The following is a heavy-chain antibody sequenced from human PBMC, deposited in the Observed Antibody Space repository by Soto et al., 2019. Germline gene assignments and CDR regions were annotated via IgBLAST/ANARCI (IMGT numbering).Heavy chain of an antibody. D-gene: IGHD3-3*01. CDR1: GFTFSNYV. CDR3: AKDLRPTYSDFWSGFYFDS. J-gene: IGHJ4*02. V-gene: IGHV3-23*01. CDR2: INGGGSSR. Sequence: PGGSLRLSCAASGFTFSNYVMSWVHQAPGKGLEWVSGINGGGSSRYSADSVMGRFTISRDNSKNTLYLQMDSLRAEDTAIYYCAKDLRPTYSDFWSGFYFDSWGQGTQVTVSS.